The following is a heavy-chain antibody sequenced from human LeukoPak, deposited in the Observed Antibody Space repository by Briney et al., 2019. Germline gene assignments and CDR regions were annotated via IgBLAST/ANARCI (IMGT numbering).Heavy chain of an antibody. CDR3: AKGPRQQLVTRFDN. V-gene: IGHV3-33*06. CDR2: IWYDGSNK. D-gene: IGHD6-13*01. J-gene: IGHJ4*02. Sequence: GRSLRLSCAASGFTFSSFGMHWVRQAPGKGLEWVAVIWYDGSNKYYADSVQGRFTISRDNSKNTLYLQMSSLRADDTAVYYCAKGPRQQLVTRFDNWGQGTLVTVSS. CDR1: GFTFSSFG.